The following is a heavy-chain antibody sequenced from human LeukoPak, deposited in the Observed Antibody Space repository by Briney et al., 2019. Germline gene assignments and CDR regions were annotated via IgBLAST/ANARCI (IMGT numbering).Heavy chain of an antibody. CDR1: GFSFSSYS. CDR2: ITSTSSYI. J-gene: IGHJ6*03. D-gene: IGHD5-18*01. Sequence: NPGGSLTLSCAASGFSFSSYSMDWVRQAPGKGLEWVSSITSTSSYIYYADSVKGRFTISRDNAKNSLYLQLNSLRAEDTAVYYCARVRGGYSYCYGAMDVWGKGTMVTVSS. CDR3: ARVRGGYSYCYGAMDV. V-gene: IGHV3-21*01.